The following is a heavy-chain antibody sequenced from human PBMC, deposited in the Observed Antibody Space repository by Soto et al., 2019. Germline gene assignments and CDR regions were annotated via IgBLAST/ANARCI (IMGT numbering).Heavy chain of an antibody. CDR1: GYSFTTYY. Sequence: ASVKVSCKASGYSFTTYYIHWFRQAPGQGLERKAIINPNGGTTNYAQKFQGRVTVTRDMSASTVYMELSSLRSDDTAIYYCAAYCSGGGCPPGPWNWGRGTMVTVSS. D-gene: IGHD2-15*01. CDR2: INPNGGTT. CDR3: AAYCSGGGCPPGPWN. V-gene: IGHV1-46*03. J-gene: IGHJ3*01.